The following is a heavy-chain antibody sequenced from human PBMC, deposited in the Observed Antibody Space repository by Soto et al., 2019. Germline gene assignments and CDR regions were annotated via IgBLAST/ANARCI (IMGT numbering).Heavy chain of an antibody. CDR1: GGSISSGGYS. J-gene: IGHJ4*02. V-gene: IGHV4-30-2*01. D-gene: IGHD2-15*01. CDR3: ARVPRYCSGGSCNSGVVDY. CDR2: IYHSGST. Sequence: PSETLSLTCAVSGGSISSGGYSWSWIRQPPGKGLEWIGYIYHSGSTYYNPSLKSRVTISVDRSKNQFSLKLSSVTAADTAVYYCARVPRYCSGGSCNSGVVDYWGQGTLVTVSS.